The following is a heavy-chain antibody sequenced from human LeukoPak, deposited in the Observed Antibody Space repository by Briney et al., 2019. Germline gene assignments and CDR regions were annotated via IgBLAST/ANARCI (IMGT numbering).Heavy chain of an antibody. Sequence: ASVKVSCKASGYTFTGYYMHWVRQAPGQGLEWMGWINPNSGGTNYAQKFQGRVTMTRDTSINTAYMELSRLRSDDTAVYYCARRHSSGWPFRQGNYFDSWGQGSLVTVSS. J-gene: IGHJ4*02. CDR1: GYTFTGYY. V-gene: IGHV1-2*02. CDR2: INPNSGGT. D-gene: IGHD6-19*01. CDR3: ARRHSSGWPFRQGNYFDS.